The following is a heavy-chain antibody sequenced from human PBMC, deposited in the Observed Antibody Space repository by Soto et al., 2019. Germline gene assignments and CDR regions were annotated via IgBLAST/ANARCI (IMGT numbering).Heavy chain of an antibody. V-gene: IGHV4-39*01. CDR3: AGQTFTIAAASYGRSNWFDP. CDR1: GGSITSSSHF. Sequence: LSLTCSASGGSITSSSHFWGWVRQPPGKGLEWIGTIYFTGNTYYTPSLKSRLTMSIDTSKNEFSLRLNSVTAADTAVYYCAGQTFTIAAASYGRSNWFDPWGPGTLVTVS. J-gene: IGHJ5*02. CDR2: IYFTGNT. D-gene: IGHD6-25*01.